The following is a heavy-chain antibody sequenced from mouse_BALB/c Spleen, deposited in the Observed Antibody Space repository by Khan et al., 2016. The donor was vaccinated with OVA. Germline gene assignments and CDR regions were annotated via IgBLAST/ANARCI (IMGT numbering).Heavy chain of an antibody. CDR2: ISYSGST. J-gene: IGHJ2*01. Sequence: EVQLLESGPGLVKPSQSLSLTCTVTGYSITSGYGWNWIRQFPGNKLEWMGYISYSGSTNYNPSLKSRISITRDTSKNQFFLQLNSVATEDTATYYCARTARLKYWGQGTTLTVSS. CDR1: GYSITSGYG. V-gene: IGHV3-2*02. CDR3: ARTARLKY. D-gene: IGHD1-2*01.